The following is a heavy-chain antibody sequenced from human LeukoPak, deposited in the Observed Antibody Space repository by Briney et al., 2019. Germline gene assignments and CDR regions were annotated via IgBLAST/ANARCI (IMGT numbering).Heavy chain of an antibody. Sequence: PGGSLRLSCTASGFIFSGSWMAWIRQAPGKGLEWVAIIKKDGSEKYYVDSMKGRFTISRDNAKNSLFLQMNSLRAEDTAIHYCTTDTWYSAGHWGQGTLVTVSS. CDR3: TTDTWYSAGH. J-gene: IGHJ4*02. D-gene: IGHD2-15*01. CDR2: IKKDGSEK. CDR1: GFIFSGSW. V-gene: IGHV3-7*03.